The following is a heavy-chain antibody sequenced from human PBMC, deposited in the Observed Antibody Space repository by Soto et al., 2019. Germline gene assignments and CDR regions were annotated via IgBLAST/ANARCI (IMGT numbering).Heavy chain of an antibody. CDR3: GRVLGNDAFDI. CDR1: GGSISSSNW. V-gene: IGHV4-4*02. CDR2: IYHSGST. Sequence: QVQLQESGPGLVKPSGTLSLTCAVSGGSISSSNWWSWVRQPPGKGLEWIGEIYHSGSTNYNPSLKRRVTIPVDKPKSQFALKLSSVTASDTAVYYCGRVLGNDAFDIWGQGTMVTVSS. D-gene: IGHD3-3*02. J-gene: IGHJ3*02.